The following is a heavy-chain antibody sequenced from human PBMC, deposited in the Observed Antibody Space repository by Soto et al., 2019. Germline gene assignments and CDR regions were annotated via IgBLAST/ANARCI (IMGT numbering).Heavy chain of an antibody. Sequence: SETLSLTCTVSGGSISTGGYYWNWIRQHPGKGLEWIGYFYYSGSTYYNPSLKSRVTISVDTSKNQFSLKLSSVTAADTAVYYCARARTRYYYDSSPDYWGQGTLVTVSS. CDR2: FYYSGST. CDR1: GGSISTGGYY. CDR3: ARARTRYYYDSSPDY. V-gene: IGHV4-31*03. J-gene: IGHJ4*02. D-gene: IGHD3-22*01.